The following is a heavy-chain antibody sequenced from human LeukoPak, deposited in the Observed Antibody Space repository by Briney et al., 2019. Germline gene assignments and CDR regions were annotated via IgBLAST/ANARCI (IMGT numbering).Heavy chain of an antibody. CDR3: ARDEYCSGGSCYSYYYYYYMDV. D-gene: IGHD2-15*01. J-gene: IGHJ6*03. CDR2: IKQDGSEK. CDR1: GFTFSSYW. V-gene: IGHV3-7*01. Sequence: GGSLRLSCAASGFTFSSYWMSWVRQAPGKGLEWVANIKQDGSEKYYVDSVKGRSTISRDNAKNSLYLQMNSLRAEDTAVYYCARDEYCSGGSCYSYYYYYYMDVWGKGTTVTIS.